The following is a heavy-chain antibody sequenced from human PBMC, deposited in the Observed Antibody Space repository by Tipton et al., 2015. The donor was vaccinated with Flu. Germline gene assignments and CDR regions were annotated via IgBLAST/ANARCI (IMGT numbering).Heavy chain of an antibody. D-gene: IGHD3-22*01. V-gene: IGHV4-39*07. CDR1: GGSISSSSYY. J-gene: IGHJ4*02. CDR3: ARDDREFTMIVVVTTYFDY. Sequence: TLSLTCTVSGGSISSSSYYWGWIRQPPGKGLEWIGSIYYSGSTYYNPSLKSRVTISVDTSKNQFSLKLSSVTAADTAVYYCARDDREFTMIVVVTTYFDYWGQGNLVTVSS. CDR2: IYYSGST.